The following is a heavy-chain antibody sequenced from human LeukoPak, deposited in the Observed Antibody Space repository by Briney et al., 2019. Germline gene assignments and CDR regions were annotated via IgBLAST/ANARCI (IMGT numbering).Heavy chain of an antibody. D-gene: IGHD2-2*01. CDR2: IIPIFGTA. V-gene: IGHV1-69*01. CDR3: ARAKQDIVVVPAAL. CDR1: GGTFSSYA. J-gene: IGHJ4*02. Sequence: SVKVSCKASGGTFSSYAISWVRQAPGQGLEWMGGIIPIFGTANYAQKFQGRVTITADESTSTAYMELSSLRSEDTAAYYCARAKQDIVVVPAALWGQGTLVTISS.